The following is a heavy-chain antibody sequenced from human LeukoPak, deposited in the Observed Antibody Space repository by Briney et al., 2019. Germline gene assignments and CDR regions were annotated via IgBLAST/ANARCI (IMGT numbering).Heavy chain of an antibody. J-gene: IGHJ4*02. V-gene: IGHV4-39*07. CDR3: AREGGLQHHFDY. Sequence: PSETLSLTCTVSGGSISSSSYYWGWIRQPPGKGLEWIGSMYYSGSTYYNPSLKSRVTISVDTSKNQFSLKLSSVTAADTAVYYCAREGGLQHHFDYWGQGTLVTVSS. CDR1: GGSISSSSYY. D-gene: IGHD4-11*01. CDR2: MYYSGST.